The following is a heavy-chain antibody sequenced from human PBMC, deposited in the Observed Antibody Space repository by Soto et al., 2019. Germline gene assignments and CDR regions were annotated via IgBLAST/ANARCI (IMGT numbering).Heavy chain of an antibody. J-gene: IGHJ4*01. CDR3: ARGGSYYAL. CDR2: INSASGGT. V-gene: IGHV1-2*02. D-gene: IGHD1-26*01. Sequence: QVQLVQSGAEVKRPGASVRVSCKASGNTNTIYFIHWLRQAPGQGLEWMGWINSASGGTNFAHKFQGRFTMTMDTSTTTDFVELRGLTSADTAVYYCARGGSYYALWGQGTLVSVSS. CDR1: GNTNTIYF.